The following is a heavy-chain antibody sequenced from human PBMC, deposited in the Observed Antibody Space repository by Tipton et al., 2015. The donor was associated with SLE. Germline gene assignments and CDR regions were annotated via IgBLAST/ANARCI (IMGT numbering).Heavy chain of an antibody. CDR2: IYTSGST. V-gene: IGHV4-4*08. CDR3: ARAFGTSWQWWFDP. J-gene: IGHJ5*02. Sequence: TLSLTCTVSGGSISSYYWSWIRQPPGKGLEWIGYIYTSGSTNYNPSLKSRVTISVDTSKNQFSLKLSSVTAADTAVYYCARAFGTSWQWWFDPWGQGTLVTVSS. D-gene: IGHD2-2*01. CDR1: GGSISSYY.